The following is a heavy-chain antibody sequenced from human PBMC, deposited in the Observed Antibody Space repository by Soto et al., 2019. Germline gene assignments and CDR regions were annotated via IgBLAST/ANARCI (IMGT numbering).Heavy chain of an antibody. CDR1: GGTFSSYA. V-gene: IGHV1-69*12. J-gene: IGHJ6*02. D-gene: IGHD2-15*01. Sequence: QVQLVQSGAEVKKPGSSVKVSCKASGGTFSSYAISWVRQAPGQGLEWMGGIIPIFGTANYAQKFQGRVTITAAESTSTAYMELSSLRSEDTAVYYCARVLGYCSGGSCYGFGGMDVWGQGTTVTVSS. CDR2: IIPIFGTA. CDR3: ARVLGYCSGGSCYGFGGMDV.